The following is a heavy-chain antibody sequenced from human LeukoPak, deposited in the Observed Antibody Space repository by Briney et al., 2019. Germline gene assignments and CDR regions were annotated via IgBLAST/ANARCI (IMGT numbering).Heavy chain of an antibody. CDR2: IYYSGNT. J-gene: IGHJ4*02. CDR1: GVSISSSNSY. D-gene: IGHD2-2*01. CDR3: AKIYCSSVSCYQKFFDY. V-gene: IGHV4-39*07. Sequence: SETLSLTCTVSGVSISSSNSYWGWIRQPPGKGLEWIGSIYYSGNTYYNASLKSQVSISIDTSKNQFSLKLTSVTAADTAIYYCAKIYCSSVSCYQKFFDYWGQGTLVTVSS.